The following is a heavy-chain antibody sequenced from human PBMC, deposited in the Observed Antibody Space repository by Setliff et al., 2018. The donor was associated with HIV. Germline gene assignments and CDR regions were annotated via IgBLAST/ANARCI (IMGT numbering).Heavy chain of an antibody. J-gene: IGHJ3*02. D-gene: IGHD3-22*01. CDR3: ARHYYREGFDI. CDR2: FDPEDEET. Sequence: ASVKVSCKVSGDTLSEVSMHWVRQAPGKGLEWMGGFDPEDEETIYAQNFQGRVTMTTDTSTSTAYMELRSLRSDDTAVYYCARHYYREGFDIWGQGTMVTVSS. V-gene: IGHV1-24*01. CDR1: GDTLSEVS.